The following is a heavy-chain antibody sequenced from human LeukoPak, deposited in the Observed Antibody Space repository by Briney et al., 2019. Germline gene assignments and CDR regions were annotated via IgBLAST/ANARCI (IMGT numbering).Heavy chain of an antibody. CDR3: AKDLSSSSGYFQH. J-gene: IGHJ1*01. CDR1: GFTFSSYG. D-gene: IGHD6-6*01. Sequence: GRSLRLSCAASGFTFSSYGMHWVRQAPGKGLEWVAVISYDGSNKYYGDSVKGRFTISRDNSKNTLYLQMNSLRAEDTAVYYCAKDLSSSSGYFQHWGRGTLVTVSS. V-gene: IGHV3-30*18. CDR2: ISYDGSNK.